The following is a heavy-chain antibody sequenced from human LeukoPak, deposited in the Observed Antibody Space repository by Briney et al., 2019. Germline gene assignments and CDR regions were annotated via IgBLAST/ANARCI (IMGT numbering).Heavy chain of an antibody. D-gene: IGHD6-19*01. V-gene: IGHV1-69*04. CDR1: GGTFSNYA. CDR2: IIPILGIA. Sequence: SVTVSFKASGGTFSNYAISWVRQAPGQGLEWMGRIIPILGIANYAQKFQGRVTITADKSTSTAYMELSSLRSEDTAVYYCARGGGSGVYYFDYWGQGTLVTVSS. CDR3: ARGGGSGVYYFDY. J-gene: IGHJ4*02.